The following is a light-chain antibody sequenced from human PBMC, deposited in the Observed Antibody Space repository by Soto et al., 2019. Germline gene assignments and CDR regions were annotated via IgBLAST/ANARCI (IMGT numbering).Light chain of an antibody. Sequence: EIVMTQSPGTLSVSPGERATLSCRASQSVSSNLAWYQQKPGQAPRLLIYAASTRATGIPARFSGSGSGTEITLTIGSLQTEDFAVYYGQQYNNRLALTFGGGTKVESK. CDR2: AAS. CDR1: QSVSSN. V-gene: IGKV3-15*01. J-gene: IGKJ4*01. CDR3: QQYNNRLALT.